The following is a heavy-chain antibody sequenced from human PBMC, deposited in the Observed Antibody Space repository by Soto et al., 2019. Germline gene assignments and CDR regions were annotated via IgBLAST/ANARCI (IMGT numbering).Heavy chain of an antibody. CDR3: ARRSREKYTVTYYPLDY. D-gene: IGHD4-17*01. Sequence: QVQLVQSGAEVKKPGSSVKVSCKASGGTFSSYAISWVRQAPGQGLEWMGGIIPIFGTANYAQKFQGRVTITADESTSTAYMELSSLRSEDTAVYYWARRSREKYTVTYYPLDYWGQGTLVTVSS. V-gene: IGHV1-69*01. CDR2: IIPIFGTA. CDR1: GGTFSSYA. J-gene: IGHJ4*02.